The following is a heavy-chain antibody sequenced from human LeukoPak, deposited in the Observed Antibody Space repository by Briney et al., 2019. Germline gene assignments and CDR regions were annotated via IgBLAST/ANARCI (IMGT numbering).Heavy chain of an antibody. D-gene: IGHD1-26*01. CDR2: ISGSGGST. CDR1: GFTFSSYA. Sequence: PGGSLRLSCAASGFTFSSYAMGWVRQAPGKGLEWVSAISGSGGSTYYADSVKGRFTISRDNSKNTLYLQMYSLRAEDTAVYYCAKEWGFIVGATALDYWGQGTLVTVSS. V-gene: IGHV3-23*01. J-gene: IGHJ4*02. CDR3: AKEWGFIVGATALDY.